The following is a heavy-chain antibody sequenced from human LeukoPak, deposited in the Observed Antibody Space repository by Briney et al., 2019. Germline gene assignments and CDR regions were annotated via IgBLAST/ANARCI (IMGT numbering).Heavy chain of an antibody. Sequence: GGSLRLSCAASGFTVSSTYMSWVRQAPGKGLEWVSTLYSGGSTHYADSVKGRFTISRDNSKNTLYLQMNNLRAEDTAVYYCARDRPYSSGWYGVIHWGQGTLVTVSS. V-gene: IGHV3-53*01. J-gene: IGHJ4*02. CDR3: ARDRPYSSGWYGVIH. CDR1: GFTVSSTY. D-gene: IGHD6-19*01. CDR2: LYSGGST.